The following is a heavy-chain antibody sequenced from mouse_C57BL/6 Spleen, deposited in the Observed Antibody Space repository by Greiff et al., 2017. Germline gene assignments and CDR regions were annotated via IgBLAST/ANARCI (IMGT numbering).Heavy chain of an antibody. J-gene: IGHJ1*03. CDR2: IDPNSGGT. CDR3: ARELGRYLDV. CDR1: GYTITSYW. D-gene: IGHD4-1*01. Sequence: QVQLQQSGAELVKPGASVKLSCKASGYTITSYWMHWVKQRPGRGLEWIGRIDPNSGGTKYNEKFKSKATLTVDKSSNTAYMKLSSLTSEDSAVCDCARELGRYLDVWGTGTSVTVSS. V-gene: IGHV1-72*01.